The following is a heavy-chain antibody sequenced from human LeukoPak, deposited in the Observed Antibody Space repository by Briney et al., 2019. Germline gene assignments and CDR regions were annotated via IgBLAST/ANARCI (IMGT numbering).Heavy chain of an antibody. D-gene: IGHD1-26*01. CDR3: ARDPYSGNYGNDYYYYMDV. V-gene: IGHV3-21*01. J-gene: IGHJ6*03. CDR1: GITFSNYN. CDR2: ITSSGTHI. Sequence: GGSLRLSCAAPGITFSNYNMNWVRQAPGKAMEWVSSITSSGTHIFYADSVRGRFTISRDNAKNSLYLQMDSLGPDDTAVYYCARDPYSGNYGNDYYYYMDVWGKGTTVTISS.